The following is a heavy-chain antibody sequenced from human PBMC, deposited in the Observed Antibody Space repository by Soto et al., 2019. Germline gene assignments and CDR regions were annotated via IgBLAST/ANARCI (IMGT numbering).Heavy chain of an antibody. CDR1: GGSISSSSYY. V-gene: IGHV4-39*01. CDR3: ARPWRAYSSGWYWFDP. D-gene: IGHD6-19*01. Sequence: LSLTCTVSGGSISSSSYYWGWIRQPPGKGLEWIGSIYYSGSTYYNPSLKSRVTISVDTSKNQFSLKLSSVTAADTAVYYCARPWRAYSSGWYWFDPWGQGTLVTVSS. J-gene: IGHJ5*02. CDR2: IYYSGST.